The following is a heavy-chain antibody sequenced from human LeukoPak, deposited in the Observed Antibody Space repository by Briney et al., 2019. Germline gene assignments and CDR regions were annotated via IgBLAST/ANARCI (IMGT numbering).Heavy chain of an antibody. CDR1: GGSISSGDYY. Sequence: SETLSLTCTVSGGSISSGDYYWSWIRQPPGKGLEWIGYIYYSGSTYYNPSLKSRVTISVDTSKNQFSLKLSSVTAADTAVYYCARDNYYDSSGCYTRRWDAFDIWGQGTMVTVSS. V-gene: IGHV4-30-4*01. CDR3: ARDNYYDSSGCYTRRWDAFDI. D-gene: IGHD3-22*01. J-gene: IGHJ3*02. CDR2: IYYSGST.